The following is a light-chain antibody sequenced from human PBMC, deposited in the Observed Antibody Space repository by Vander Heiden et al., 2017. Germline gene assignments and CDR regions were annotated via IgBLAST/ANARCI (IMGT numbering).Light chain of an antibody. CDR1: ALPKHY. CDR3: QSADSSGTSGV. CDR2: TDS. V-gene: IGLV3-25*02. J-gene: IGLJ2*01. Sequence: SQELTPPPSFSVSPGQTSRITCSGDALPKHYANWYQQKPGQAHVLVIYTDSERPAGSPERFSGCSSGKTVTLTISGVQAEEEADYYGQSADSSGTSGVFGGGTKLTVL.